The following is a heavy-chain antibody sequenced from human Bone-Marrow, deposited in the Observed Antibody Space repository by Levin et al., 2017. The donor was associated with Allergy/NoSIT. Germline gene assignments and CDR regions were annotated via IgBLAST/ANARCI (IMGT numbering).Heavy chain of an antibody. CDR1: GFSLSTTGVG. CDR2: IYWNDDK. J-gene: IGHJ6*02. Sequence: GSGPTLVKPTQTLTLTCTFSGFSLSTTGVGVGWIRQPPGKALEWLARIYWNDDKEYSPSLKSRLTITKDTSKNRVVLTMTNMDPVDTATYYCSFPHGDVWGQGTTVTVSS. CDR3: SFPHGDV. V-gene: IGHV2-5*01.